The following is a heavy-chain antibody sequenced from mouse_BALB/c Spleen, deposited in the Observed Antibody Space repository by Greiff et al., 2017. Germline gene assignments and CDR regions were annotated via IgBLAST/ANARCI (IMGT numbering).Heavy chain of an antibody. Sequence: LVESGAELVRPGVSVKISCKGSGYTSTDYAMHWVKQSHAKSLEWIGVISTYYGDASYNQKFKGKATMTVDKSSSTAYMELARLTSEDSAIYYCAREVRRYYAMDYWGQGTSVTVSS. CDR2: ISTYYGDA. V-gene: IGHV1S137*01. D-gene: IGHD2-14*01. J-gene: IGHJ4*01. CDR3: AREVRRYYAMDY. CDR1: GYTSTDYA.